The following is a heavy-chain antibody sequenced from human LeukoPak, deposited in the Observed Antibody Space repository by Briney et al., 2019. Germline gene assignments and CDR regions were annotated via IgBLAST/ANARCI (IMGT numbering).Heavy chain of an antibody. CDR2: ISSDGSST. Sequence: GGSLRLSCAASGFTLSSFWMHWVRQAPGKGLEWVSRISSDGSSTNYADSVRGRFAISRDAAKNTLFLQINSLRAEDTAVYFCAAAGRGSLDYWGQGTLVTVSS. CDR1: GFTLSSFW. V-gene: IGHV3-74*01. D-gene: IGHD3-16*01. CDR3: AAAGRGSLDY. J-gene: IGHJ4*02.